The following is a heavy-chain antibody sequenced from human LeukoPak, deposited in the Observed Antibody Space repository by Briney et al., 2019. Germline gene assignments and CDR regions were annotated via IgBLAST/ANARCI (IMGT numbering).Heavy chain of an antibody. J-gene: IGHJ5*02. D-gene: IGHD6-19*01. CDR2: MYTSGSA. Sequence: SETLSLTCTLPGDSTSGYYWSWIRQPAGKGLEWIGRMYTSGSADYNPSLKSRVTMSLDTSKKLFSLQMSSVTAADTATYYCATERSRGLALWGQGALVIVSS. V-gene: IGHV4-4*07. CDR3: ATERSRGLAL. CDR1: GDSTSGYY.